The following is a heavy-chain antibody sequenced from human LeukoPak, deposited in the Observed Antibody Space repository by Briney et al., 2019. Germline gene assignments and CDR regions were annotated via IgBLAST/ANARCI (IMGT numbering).Heavy chain of an antibody. CDR1: GFPFSDYS. D-gene: IGHD3-3*01. Sequence: GGSLRLPCAASGFPFSDYSLNWVRQAPGKGLEWVSSISRSGSYIYYADSVKGRFTISRDDAKKSLYLQMNGLRAEDTAVYYCARDRDFGVGNWFDPWGQGTLVTVSS. CDR2: ISRSGSYI. CDR3: ARDRDFGVGNWFDP. J-gene: IGHJ5*02. V-gene: IGHV3-21*01.